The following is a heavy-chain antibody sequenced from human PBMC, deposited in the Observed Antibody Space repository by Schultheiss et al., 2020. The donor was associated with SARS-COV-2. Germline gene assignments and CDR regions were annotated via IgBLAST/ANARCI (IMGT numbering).Heavy chain of an antibody. J-gene: IGHJ6*02. D-gene: IGHD2-21*02. CDR1: GGSISSYY. Sequence: SQTLSLTCTVSGGSISSYYWSWIRQPAGKGLEWIGRIYTSGSTNYNPSLKSRVTMSVDTSKNQFSLKLSSVTAADTAVYYCARGWLLYYYYGMDVWGQGTTVTVSS. V-gene: IGHV4-4*07. CDR3: ARGWLLYYYYGMDV. CDR2: IYTSGST.